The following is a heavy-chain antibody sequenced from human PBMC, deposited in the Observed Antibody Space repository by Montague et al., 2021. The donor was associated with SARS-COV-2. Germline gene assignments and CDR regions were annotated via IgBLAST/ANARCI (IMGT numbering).Heavy chain of an antibody. D-gene: IGHD3-10*01. CDR3: ARVRYYGSGTSLGMDV. Sequence: SETLSLTCVVSGGSISSINWWSWVRQPPGKGLEWIGEIYHSGSTNYNPSLKSRVIISVDTSKNQFSLKLSSVTAADTAVYYCARVRYYGSGTSLGMDVWGQGTTVTVSS. CDR2: IYHSGST. V-gene: IGHV4-4*02. CDR1: GGSISSINW. J-gene: IGHJ6*02.